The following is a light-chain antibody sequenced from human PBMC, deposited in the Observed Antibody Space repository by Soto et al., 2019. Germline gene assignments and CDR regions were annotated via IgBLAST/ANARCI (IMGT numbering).Light chain of an antibody. J-gene: IGLJ3*02. Sequence: QAVVTQPPSVSGAPGQRVTISCTGSSSNIGAGYDEHWYQQLPGTAPKLLIYGNSNRPSGVPDRFSGSKSGTSASLAITGLQAEDEADYYCQSYDSSLSGSWVFGGGTKLTVL. CDR1: SSNIGAGYD. V-gene: IGLV1-40*01. CDR2: GNS. CDR3: QSYDSSLSGSWV.